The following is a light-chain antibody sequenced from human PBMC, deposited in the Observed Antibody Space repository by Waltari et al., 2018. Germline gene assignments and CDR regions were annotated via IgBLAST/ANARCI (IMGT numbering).Light chain of an antibody. CDR1: ESVSKF. CDR2: HAS. CDR3: QKYESLPAT. Sequence: EIVLTPSPGTLSLSPGEGATLSCRASESVSKFLAWYQQKPGQAPRLLIYHASNRASGIPDRFSGSGFGTDFSLTISRLEPEDFAVYYCQKYESLPATFGQGTKVEIK. V-gene: IGKV3-20*01. J-gene: IGKJ1*01.